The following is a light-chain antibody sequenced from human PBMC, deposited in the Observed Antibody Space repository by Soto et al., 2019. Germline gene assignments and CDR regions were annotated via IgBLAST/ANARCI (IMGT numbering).Light chain of an antibody. V-gene: IGKV1-5*01. Sequence: DIQMTQSPSTLSASVGDRVTITCRASQSVSAWLAWYQHKPGKAPKPLIYDASSLESGVPARFSGSGAGTECIRPISSLQPDDVGTDDCQQYNTHSGTFGQGTKVDIK. J-gene: IGKJ1*01. CDR1: QSVSAW. CDR2: DAS. CDR3: QQYNTHSGT.